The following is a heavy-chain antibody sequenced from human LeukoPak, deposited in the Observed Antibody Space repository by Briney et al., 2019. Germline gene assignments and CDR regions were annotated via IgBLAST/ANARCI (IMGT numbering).Heavy chain of an antibody. CDR2: LYYSGST. J-gene: IGHJ4*02. D-gene: IGHD7-27*01. Sequence: KSSETLSLTCTVSGGSITSYYWSWIRQPPGKGLEWIWYLYYSGSTNYNPSLKSRVTISVDTSKNQFSLRLNSVTAADTAVYYCARAPNWDRPLDYWGQGILVTVSS. CDR1: GGSITSYY. V-gene: IGHV4-59*01. CDR3: ARAPNWDRPLDY.